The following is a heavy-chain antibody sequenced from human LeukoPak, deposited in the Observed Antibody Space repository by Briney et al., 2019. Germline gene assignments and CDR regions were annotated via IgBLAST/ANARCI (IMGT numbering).Heavy chain of an antibody. Sequence: PGGSLRLSCAASGFIFSSYSMNWVRQAPGKGLEWVSFITSSSDTIYYADSVKGRFTISRDNAKNSLFLQMNSLRDEDTAVYYCASDPYGYSIGLAWGQGTLVTVSS. CDR1: GFIFSSYS. V-gene: IGHV3-48*02. J-gene: IGHJ4*02. CDR3: ASDPYGYSIGLA. D-gene: IGHD6-19*01. CDR2: ITSSSDTI.